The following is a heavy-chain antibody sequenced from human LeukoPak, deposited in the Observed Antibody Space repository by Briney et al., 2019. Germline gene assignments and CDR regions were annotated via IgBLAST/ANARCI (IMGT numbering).Heavy chain of an antibody. D-gene: IGHD2-15*01. CDR1: GYTFTSYN. CDR3: ARGRSTGCPYYFEY. V-gene: IGHV1-8*03. Sequence: ASVNLSCNASGYTFTSYNNNWSRHAPGQGLEWMGLMNPNSSSTTDSHKFQGRVTITRKTSISTAYMERRGLRSEDTAVYYCARGRSTGCPYYFEYWGQGTLVTVSS. CDR2: MNPNSSST. J-gene: IGHJ4*02.